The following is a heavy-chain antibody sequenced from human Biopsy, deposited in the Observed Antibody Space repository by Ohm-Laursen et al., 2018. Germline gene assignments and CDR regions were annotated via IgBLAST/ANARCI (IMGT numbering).Heavy chain of an antibody. Sequence: SLRLSCSASGFSFADYAMHWVRQAPGKGLEWVSGISWHSGSIGYADSVKGRFTISRDNAKKSLYLQMNSLRPEDTALYYCAKDLLIVWSGRYPNGLDVWGQGTRVTVSS. J-gene: IGHJ6*02. CDR1: GFSFADYA. V-gene: IGHV3-9*01. CDR2: ISWHSGSI. CDR3: AKDLLIVWSGRYPNGLDV. D-gene: IGHD3-3*01.